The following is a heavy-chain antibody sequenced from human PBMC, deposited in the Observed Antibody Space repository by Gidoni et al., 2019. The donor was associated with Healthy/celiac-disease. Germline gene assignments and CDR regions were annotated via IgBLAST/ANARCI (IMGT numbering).Heavy chain of an antibody. CDR3: ARRVSTGLVVSAFDI. J-gene: IGHJ3*02. V-gene: IGHV5-51*01. CDR2: IYPGDSDT. CDR1: GYSFTSYW. Sequence: VQLLQSGAEVKKPGEAPKISCKGSGYSFTSYWIGWVRQMPGKGLEWMWIIYPGDSDTRYSPSFQGQVTISADKSISTAYLQWSSLKASDTAMYYCARRVSTGLVVSAFDIWGQGTMVTVSS. D-gene: IGHD6-19*01.